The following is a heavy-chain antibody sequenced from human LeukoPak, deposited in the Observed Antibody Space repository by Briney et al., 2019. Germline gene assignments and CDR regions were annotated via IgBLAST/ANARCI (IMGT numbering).Heavy chain of an antibody. CDR1: GGSVSDYY. CDR3: ARIASSWYVGY. J-gene: IGHJ4*02. Sequence: SETLSLTCTVSGGSVSDYYWSWIRQSPGKGLEWIGYIYYTGTSYNPSLKSRVTISVDTSKNQFSLKLSSVTAADTAVYYCARIASSWYVGYWGQGTLVTVSS. CDR2: IYYTGT. V-gene: IGHV4-59*02. D-gene: IGHD6-13*01.